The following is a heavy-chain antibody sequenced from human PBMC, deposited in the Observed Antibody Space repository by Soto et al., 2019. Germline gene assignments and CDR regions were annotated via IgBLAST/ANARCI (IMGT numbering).Heavy chain of an antibody. J-gene: IGHJ4*02. Sequence: EVHLLDSGGGLVQPGGSLRLSCAASGFTFSNYAMSWVRQAPGKGLEWVSGVGGSGDSTYYADSVKGRFTISRDNSKDTLYLQMNSLRAEDTAVYYCAKSPLGYCSGRSCYRPHYFVEWGQGTLVTFSS. CDR1: GFTFSNYA. CDR3: AKSPLGYCSGRSCYRPHYFVE. CDR2: VGGSGDST. D-gene: IGHD2-15*01. V-gene: IGHV3-23*01.